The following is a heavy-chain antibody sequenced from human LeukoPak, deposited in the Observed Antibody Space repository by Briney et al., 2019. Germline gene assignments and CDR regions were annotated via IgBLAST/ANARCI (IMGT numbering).Heavy chain of an antibody. Sequence: GGSLRLSCAASGFTFSDFYMTWIRQAPGKGLEWVSYISNRGSTIHYADSVRGRFTISRDNAKKSLYLQMNSLRAEDTAVYYCARSAYRSGYFREITLYYFDYWGQGTLVTVSS. J-gene: IGHJ4*02. CDR2: ISNRGSTI. CDR3: ARSAYRSGYFREITLYYFDY. D-gene: IGHD3-22*01. CDR1: GFTFSDFY. V-gene: IGHV3-11*01.